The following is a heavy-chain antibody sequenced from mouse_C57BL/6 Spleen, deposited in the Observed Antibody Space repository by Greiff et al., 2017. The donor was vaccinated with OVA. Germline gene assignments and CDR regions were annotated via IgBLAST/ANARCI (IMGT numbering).Heavy chain of an antibody. J-gene: IGHJ2*01. Sequence: QVQLQQPGAELVRPGSSVKLSCKASGYTFTSYWMHWVKQRPIQGLEWIGNIDPSDSETHSNQKFKDKATLTVDKYSSTAYMQLSSLTSEDSAVYYCARSGWLLPDYWGQGTTLTVSS. CDR1: GYTFTSYW. V-gene: IGHV1-52*01. CDR3: ARSGWLLPDY. CDR2: IDPSDSET. D-gene: IGHD2-3*01.